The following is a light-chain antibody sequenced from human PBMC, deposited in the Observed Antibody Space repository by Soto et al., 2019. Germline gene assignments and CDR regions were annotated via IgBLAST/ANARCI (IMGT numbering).Light chain of an antibody. Sequence: QSVLTQPPSASGTPGQRVAISCSGSSSNIGTYYIYWYQQLPGTAPKLLIYRNNQRPSWVPDRFSGSKSGTSASLAISGLRSEDEADYYCAAWDDGLSGHVVFGGGTKVTVL. CDR3: AAWDDGLSGHVV. CDR1: SSNIGTYY. J-gene: IGLJ2*01. V-gene: IGLV1-47*01. CDR2: RNN.